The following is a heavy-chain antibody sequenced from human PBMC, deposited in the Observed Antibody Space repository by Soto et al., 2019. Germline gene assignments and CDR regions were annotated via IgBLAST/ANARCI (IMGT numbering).Heavy chain of an antibody. V-gene: IGHV1-46*01. D-gene: IGHD6-19*01. J-gene: IGHJ4*02. CDR1: GYTFTDYY. CDR3: ARVQTYSSSWYHFDY. Sequence: GASVKVSCKASGYTFTDYYMHWVRQAPGQGLEWMGIINPSGGNTKYAQKFQGRVTMTRDTSTSTVYMELSSLRSEATAVYYCARVQTYSSSWYHFDYWGQGTLVTVSS. CDR2: INPSGGNT.